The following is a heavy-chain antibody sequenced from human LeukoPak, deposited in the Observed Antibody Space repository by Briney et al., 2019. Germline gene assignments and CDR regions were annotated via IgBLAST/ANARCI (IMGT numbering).Heavy chain of an antibody. CDR2: ISAYNGNT. CDR1: GYIFTSYG. Sequence: ASVNVSCKASGYIFTSYGISWVRQAAGQGLEGMGWISAYNGNTNYAQKLQGRVTMTTDTSTSTAYMELRSLRSDDTAVYYCARGMIRPRSITIFGPYDYWGQGTLVTVSS. J-gene: IGHJ4*02. CDR3: ARGMIRPRSITIFGPYDY. V-gene: IGHV1-18*01. D-gene: IGHD3-3*01.